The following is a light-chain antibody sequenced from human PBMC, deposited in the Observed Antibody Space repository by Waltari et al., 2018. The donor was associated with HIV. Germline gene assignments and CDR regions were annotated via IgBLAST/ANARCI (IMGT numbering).Light chain of an antibody. V-gene: IGLV3-1*01. J-gene: IGLJ2*01. CDR3: QAWDSSTTNLV. CDR1: KLENRY. Sequence: SYELTQPPSVSVSPGQTATITCSGDKLENRYAFWYQQKPGQSPILVTYNNSKRPSGIPERFSGSASGNTATLTISGTQAMDEADYYCQAWDSSTTNLVFGGRTKLTVL. CDR2: NNS.